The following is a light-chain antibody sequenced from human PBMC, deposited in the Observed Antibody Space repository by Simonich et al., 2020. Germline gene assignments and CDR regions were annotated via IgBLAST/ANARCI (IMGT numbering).Light chain of an antibody. Sequence: SYELTQPPSVSVSPGQTARITCSGDALPKQYAYWYQQQPGQAPVLVIYKDSGRPSGIPERFSGSSSGTTVTLTISGVQAEDEADYYCQSADSSGTWVFGGGTKLTVL. J-gene: IGLJ3*02. CDR3: QSADSSGTWV. V-gene: IGLV3-25*03. CDR2: KDS. CDR1: ALPKQY.